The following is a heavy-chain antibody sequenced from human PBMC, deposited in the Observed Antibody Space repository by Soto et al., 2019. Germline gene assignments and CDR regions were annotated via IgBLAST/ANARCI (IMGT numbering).Heavy chain of an antibody. CDR2: IHGDGGKI. CDR3: ARDFYGGYTYGPGDY. CDR1: GFMFSAYW. D-gene: IGHD5-18*01. V-gene: IGHV3-7*01. J-gene: IGHJ4*02. Sequence: PVGSLRLSCAASGFMFSAYWMSWVRQARGKGLEWVANIHGDGGKIYYVDSVKDRFTISRDNAKRSLYLQMNSLRAEDTAVYYCARDFYGGYTYGPGDYWGQGALVTVSS.